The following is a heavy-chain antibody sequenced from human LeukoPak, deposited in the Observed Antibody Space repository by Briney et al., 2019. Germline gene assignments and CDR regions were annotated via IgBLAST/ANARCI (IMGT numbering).Heavy chain of an antibody. Sequence: PGEALKISCKGSGYRFTSYWVGWVRQMPGKGLEWMGIIYPDDSDTRYSPSFEGQVIISVDKSISTAYLQWSSLKASDTATYYCARHGHCTNGVCYSNYYYYMDVWGKGTTVTVSS. CDR2: IYPDDSDT. V-gene: IGHV5-51*01. CDR1: GYRFTSYW. D-gene: IGHD2-8*01. J-gene: IGHJ6*03. CDR3: ARHGHCTNGVCYSNYYYYMDV.